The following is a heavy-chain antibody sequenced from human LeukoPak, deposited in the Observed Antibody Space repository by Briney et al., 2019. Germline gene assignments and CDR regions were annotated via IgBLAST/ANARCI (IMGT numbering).Heavy chain of an antibody. CDR2: IIPIFGTA. Sequence: ASVKFSCKASGGTFTSYAISWVRQAPGQGLEWMGGIIPIFGTANYAQKFQGRVTITADESTSTAYMELSSLRSEDTAVYYCARDGEIAAAAYFDYWGQGTLVTVSS. J-gene: IGHJ4*02. V-gene: IGHV1-69*13. CDR1: GGTFTSYA. D-gene: IGHD6-13*01. CDR3: ARDGEIAAAAYFDY.